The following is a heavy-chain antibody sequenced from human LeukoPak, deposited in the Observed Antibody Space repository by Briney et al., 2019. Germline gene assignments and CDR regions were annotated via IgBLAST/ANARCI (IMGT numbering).Heavy chain of an antibody. J-gene: IGHJ4*02. CDR2: ISAYNGNT. CDR1: GYTFTSYG. D-gene: IGHD1-26*01. V-gene: IGHV1-18*01. CDR3: ARLLSGSYLDFDY. Sequence: GASVKVSCKASGYTFTSYGIRWVRQAPGQGLAWMGWISAYNGNTNYAQKLQGRVTMTTDPSTSAAYMELRSLRSDDTAVYYCARLLSGSYLDFDYWGQGTLVTVSS.